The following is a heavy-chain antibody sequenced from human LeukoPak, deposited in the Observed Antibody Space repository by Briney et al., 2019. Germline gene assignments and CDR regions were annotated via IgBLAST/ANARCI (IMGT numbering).Heavy chain of an antibody. CDR1: GYTFTSYY. V-gene: IGHV1-46*01. Sequence: ASVKVSCKASGYTFTSYYMHWVRQAPGRGLEWMGIINPSGGSTSYAQKFQGRVTMTRDTSTSTVYMELSSLRSEDTAVYYCASPFYDILTGSAGHYYYYGMDVWGQGTTVTVSS. CDR2: INPSGGST. CDR3: ASPFYDILTGSAGHYYYYGMDV. J-gene: IGHJ6*02. D-gene: IGHD3-9*01.